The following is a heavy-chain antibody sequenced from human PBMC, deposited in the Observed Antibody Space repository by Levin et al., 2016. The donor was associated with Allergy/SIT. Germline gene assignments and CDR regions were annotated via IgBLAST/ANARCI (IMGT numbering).Heavy chain of an antibody. D-gene: IGHD2-15*01. CDR3: ASAPDTVVLIAGPGY. J-gene: IGHJ4*02. V-gene: IGHV3-21*01. Sequence: WIRQPPGKGLEWVSSIGSSSNYIKYADSVKGRFTISRDNAKNSLFLQMNSLRAEDTAVYYCASAPDTVVLIAGPGYWGQGTLVTVSS. CDR2: IGSSSNYI.